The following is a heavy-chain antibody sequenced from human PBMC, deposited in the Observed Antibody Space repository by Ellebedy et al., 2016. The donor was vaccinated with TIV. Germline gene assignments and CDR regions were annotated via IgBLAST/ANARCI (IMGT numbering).Heavy chain of an antibody. CDR2: IRSKAYGGTA. CDR3: TRKKTTVVMFDY. CDR1: GFTFGDYG. J-gene: IGHJ4*02. D-gene: IGHD4-23*01. V-gene: IGHV3-49*03. Sequence: PGGSLRLSCTASGFTFGDYGMNWFRQALGKGLEWVSFIRSKAYGGTAEYAASVRGRFTISRDDSKSIAYLQMNSLKTEDTAVYYCTRKKTTVVMFDYWGQGTLVTVS.